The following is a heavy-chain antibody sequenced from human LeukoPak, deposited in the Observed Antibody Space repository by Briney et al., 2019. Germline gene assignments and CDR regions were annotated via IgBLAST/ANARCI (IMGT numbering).Heavy chain of an antibody. J-gene: IGHJ4*02. V-gene: IGHV4-61*02. CDR3: ARRMGLRHGGYAY. CDR1: GGSISSGSYY. D-gene: IGHD5-12*01. Sequence: PSETLSLTCTVSGGSISSGSYYWSWIRQPAGKGLEWIGRIYTSGSTNYNPSLKSRVTISVDTSKNQFSLKLSSVTAADTAVYYCARRMGLRHGGYAYWGQGTLVTVSS. CDR2: IYTSGST.